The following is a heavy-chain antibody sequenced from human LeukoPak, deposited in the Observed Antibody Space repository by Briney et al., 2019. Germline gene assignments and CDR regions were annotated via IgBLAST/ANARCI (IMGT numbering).Heavy chain of an antibody. CDR3: ARDISDDY. J-gene: IGHJ4*02. D-gene: IGHD1-26*01. Sequence: GRSLTLSCAASGVSFNSYTRNWVRQAPGRGLEWVSCISSSSTYMLYADSAKGRITTSRDNGKNSVLPSKSSLRAEDTAVYYCARDISDDYWGQGTLVTVSS. CDR2: ISSSSTYM. V-gene: IGHV3-21*01. CDR1: GVSFNSYT.